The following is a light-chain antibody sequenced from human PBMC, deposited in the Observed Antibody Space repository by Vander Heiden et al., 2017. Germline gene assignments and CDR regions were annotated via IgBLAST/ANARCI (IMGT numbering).Light chain of an antibody. CDR3: QQDNSYPWT. V-gene: IGKV1-5*01. J-gene: IGKJ1*01. CDR2: DAS. CDR1: QSISSW. Sequence: DIHITQSPSTLSASVGDRVTITCRASQSISSWLAWYQQKPGKAPKLLIYDASSLESGVPSRFSGSGSGTEFTLTISSLQPDDFATYYCQQDNSYPWTFGQGTKVEIK.